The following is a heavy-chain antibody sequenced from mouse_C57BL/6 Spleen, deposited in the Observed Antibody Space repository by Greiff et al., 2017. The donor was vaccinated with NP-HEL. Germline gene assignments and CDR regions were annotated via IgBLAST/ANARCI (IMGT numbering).Heavy chain of an antibody. D-gene: IGHD1-1*01. Sequence: QVQLKQPGAELVRPGSSVKLSCKASGYTFTSYWMHWVKQRPIQGLEWIGNIDPSDSETHYNQKFKGKATLTVDKSSSTAYMQLSSLTSEDSAVYYCARTHGSSYFDYWGQGTTLTVSS. J-gene: IGHJ2*01. V-gene: IGHV1-52*01. CDR3: ARTHGSSYFDY. CDR2: IDPSDSET. CDR1: GYTFTSYW.